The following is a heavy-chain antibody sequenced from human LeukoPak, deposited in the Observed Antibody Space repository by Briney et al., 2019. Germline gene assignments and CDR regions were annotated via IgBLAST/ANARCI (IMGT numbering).Heavy chain of an antibody. Sequence: SETLSLTCTVSGGXISSYYWSWIRQPPGKGLEWIGYIYYSGSTNYNPSLKSRLTISVDRSKNQFSLKLSSVTAADTAVYYCARNAEYFQYWGQGTLVTVSS. V-gene: IGHV4-59*01. CDR1: GGXISSYY. CDR2: IYYSGST. CDR3: ARNAEYFQY. J-gene: IGHJ1*01.